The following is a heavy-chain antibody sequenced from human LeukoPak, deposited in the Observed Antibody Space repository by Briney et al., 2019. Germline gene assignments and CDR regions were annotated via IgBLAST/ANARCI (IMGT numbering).Heavy chain of an antibody. CDR2: IYYSGST. Sequence: PSETLSLTCTVSGGSISSGGYYWSWIRQHPGKGLEWIGYIYYSGSTYYNPSLKSRVTISVDTSKNQFSLKLSSVTAADTAVYYCAREKWYYYDSSGYSDYWGQGTLVTVSS. CDR3: AREKWYYYDSSGYSDY. CDR1: GGSISSGGYY. J-gene: IGHJ4*02. D-gene: IGHD3-22*01. V-gene: IGHV4-31*03.